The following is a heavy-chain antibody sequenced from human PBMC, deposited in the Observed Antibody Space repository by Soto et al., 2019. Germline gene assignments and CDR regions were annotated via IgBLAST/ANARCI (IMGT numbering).Heavy chain of an antibody. CDR3: ARDKPFLAGY. Sequence: QVQLVQSGAEVKKPGASVRVSCETSGYRFTAYYIHWVRQAPGQGLEWMGRMNLDTGGTTYAQKFQGRVTMTRDTSTNTVYMELISLRSEDTAMYYCARDKPFLAGYWGQGTLV. D-gene: IGHD3-3*02. CDR2: MNLDTGGT. J-gene: IGHJ4*02. V-gene: IGHV1-2*06. CDR1: GYRFTAYY.